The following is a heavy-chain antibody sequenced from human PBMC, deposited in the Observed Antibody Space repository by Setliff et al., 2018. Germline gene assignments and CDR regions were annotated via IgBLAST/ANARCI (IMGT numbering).Heavy chain of an antibody. D-gene: IGHD3-22*01. CDR2: IYWDDDK. V-gene: IGHV2-5*02. J-gene: IGHJ4*02. CDR1: GFSLSTYGVS. Sequence: SGPTLVNPTQTLTLTCTFSGFSLSTYGVSVGWIRQPPGKALEWLALIYWDDDKRYSPSLKSRVTITKDTSKNQVVLTMTGMDPVDAATYYCARTFFYDDSGSNRLLYYFDYWGQGALVTVSS. CDR3: ARTFFYDDSGSNRLLYYFDY.